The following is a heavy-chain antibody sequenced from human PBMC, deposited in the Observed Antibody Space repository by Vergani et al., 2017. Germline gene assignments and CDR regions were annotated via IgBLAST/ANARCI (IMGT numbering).Heavy chain of an antibody. D-gene: IGHD6-19*01. CDR3: ARDAVAVAGSGNWFDP. CDR2: ISSSSSYI. CDR1: RFTFSSYS. J-gene: IGHJ5*02. Sequence: EMQLVESGGGLVQPGGSLRLSCAASRFTFSSYSMNWVRQAPGKGLEWVSSISSSSSYIYYADSVKGRFTISRDNAKNSLYLQMNSLRAEDTAVYYCARDAVAVAGSGNWFDPWGQGTLVTVSS. V-gene: IGHV3-21*01.